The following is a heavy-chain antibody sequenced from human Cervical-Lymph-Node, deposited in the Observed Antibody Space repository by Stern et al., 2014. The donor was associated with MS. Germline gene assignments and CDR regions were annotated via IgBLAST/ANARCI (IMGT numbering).Heavy chain of an antibody. CDR2: ISSGGGYI. D-gene: IGHD4-23*01. CDR3: ARGRGGNYRYYFDY. V-gene: IGHV3-21*01. Sequence: EDQLVESGGGLVKPGGSLRLSCAASGFTFSSYSMNLVRQAPGKGLEWVASISSGGGYIYYADSLKGRFTISRDNAKNSLYLQMNSLRAEDTAVYYCARGRGGNYRYYFDYWGQGTLVPVSS. J-gene: IGHJ4*02. CDR1: GFTFSSYS.